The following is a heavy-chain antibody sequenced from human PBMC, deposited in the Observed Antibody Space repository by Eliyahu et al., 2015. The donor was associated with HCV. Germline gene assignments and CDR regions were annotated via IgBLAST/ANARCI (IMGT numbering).Heavy chain of an antibody. CDR1: GYTFTGYY. V-gene: IGHV1-2*02. CDR2: INPNSGGT. J-gene: IGHJ4*02. Sequence: QVQLVQSGAEVKKPGASVKVSCKASGYTFTGYYMHWVRQAPGQGLEWMGWINPNSGGTNYAQKFQGRVTMTRDTSISTAYMELSRLRSDDTAVYYCARDHLPYYDFWSGPISLYYFDYWGQGTLVTVSS. D-gene: IGHD3-3*01. CDR3: ARDHLPYYDFWSGPISLYYFDY.